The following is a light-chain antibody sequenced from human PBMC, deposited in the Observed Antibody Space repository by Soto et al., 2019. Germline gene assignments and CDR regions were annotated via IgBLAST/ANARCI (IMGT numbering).Light chain of an antibody. J-gene: IGLJ1*01. CDR3: RSYTSSSTLWV. CDR1: SSDVGGYNY. V-gene: IGLV2-14*01. CDR2: EVS. Sequence: QSVLTQPASVSGSPGQSITISCTGTSSDVGGYNYVSWYQQHPGKAPKLMIYEVSNRPSGVSNRFSGSKSGNTASLTISGLQAEDEADYYCRSYTSSSTLWVFGTGTKVTV.